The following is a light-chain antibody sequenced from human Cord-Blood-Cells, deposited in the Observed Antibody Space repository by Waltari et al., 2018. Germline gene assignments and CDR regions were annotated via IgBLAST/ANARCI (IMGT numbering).Light chain of an antibody. Sequence: EIVLTQSPGTLSLSQGERATLPCRASQSVSSSYLTWYQQKPDQAPRLLIYGASSRATGIPDRFSGSWSGTDFTLTISRLEPEDFAVYYCQQYGSSPLTFGQGTKVEIK. CDR2: GAS. J-gene: IGKJ1*01. CDR1: QSVSSSY. CDR3: QQYGSSPLT. V-gene: IGKV3-20*01.